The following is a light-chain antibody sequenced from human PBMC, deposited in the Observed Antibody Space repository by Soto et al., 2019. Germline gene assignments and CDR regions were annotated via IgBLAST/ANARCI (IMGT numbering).Light chain of an antibody. CDR1: QSIASN. CDR3: QQSYNTPPT. J-gene: IGKJ2*01. Sequence: DIPMTQSPSSLSASVGDRVTITCRASQSIASNLNWFQQKPGKAPNLLTYAASNLQSGVPSRFSGSGSGTDFTLTISSLQPEDFATYYCQQSYNTPPTFGQGTKVEIK. V-gene: IGKV1-39*01. CDR2: AAS.